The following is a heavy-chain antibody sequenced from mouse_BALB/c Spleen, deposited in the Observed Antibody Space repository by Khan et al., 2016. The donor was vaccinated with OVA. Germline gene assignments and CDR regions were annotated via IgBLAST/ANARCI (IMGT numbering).Heavy chain of an antibody. V-gene: IGHV1S137*01. CDR2: VNTYYGDA. CDR3: ARGGGGERVVD. J-gene: IGHJ3*01. Sequence: QVQLKESGAELVRPGVSVKISCKGSGYTFTDFTMHWVKQSHAKSLEWIGVVNTYYGDATYNQKFKGKATMTVDKSSTTAYMELARLTSADSAICDGARGGGGERVVDWGQGTLVTVSA. CDR1: GYTFTDFT.